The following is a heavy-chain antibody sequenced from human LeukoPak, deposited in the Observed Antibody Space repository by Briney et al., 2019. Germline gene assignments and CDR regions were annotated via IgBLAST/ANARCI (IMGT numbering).Heavy chain of an antibody. J-gene: IGHJ6*02. D-gene: IGHD3-3*01. CDR2: INTNTGNP. CDR1: GYTFTSYA. Sequence: ASVKVSCTASGYTFTSYAMNWVRQAPGQGLEWMGWINTNTGNPTYAQGFTGRFVFSLDTSVSTAYLQISSLKAEDTAVYYCARVNGYNFWSGYYRHYYYYYGMDVWGQGTTVTVSS. CDR3: ARVNGYNFWSGYYRHYYYYYGMDV. V-gene: IGHV7-4-1*02.